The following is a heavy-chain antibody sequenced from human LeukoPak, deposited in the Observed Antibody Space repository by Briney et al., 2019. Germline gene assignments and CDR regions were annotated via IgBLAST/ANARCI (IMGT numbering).Heavy chain of an antibody. V-gene: IGHV3-53*01. CDR3: ARERYYYDSSGPPSGAFDI. J-gene: IGHJ3*02. Sequence: PGGSLRLSCAASGFTVSSNYMSWVRQAPGKGLEWVSVIYSGGSTYYADSVKGRFTISRDNSKNTLYLQMNSLRAEDTAVYYCARERYYYDSSGPPSGAFDIWGQGTMVTVSS. CDR2: IYSGGST. D-gene: IGHD3-22*01. CDR1: GFTVSSNY.